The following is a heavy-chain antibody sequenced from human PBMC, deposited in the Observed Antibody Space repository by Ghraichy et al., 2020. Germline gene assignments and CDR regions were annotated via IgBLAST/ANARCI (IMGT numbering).Heavy chain of an antibody. V-gene: IGHV4-39*01. J-gene: IGHJ4*02. CDR3: ASTEDVVPAALWVF. D-gene: IGHD2-2*01. CDR1: GVSISKTNNY. Sequence: SETLSLTCTVSGVSISKTNNYWGWIRQPPGKGLEWIGTFYYSGSTHYNPSLKSRVTISVDTSKNQFSLKLTSVTAADTALYYCASTEDVVPAALWVFWGQGTLVSVSS. CDR2: FYYSGST.